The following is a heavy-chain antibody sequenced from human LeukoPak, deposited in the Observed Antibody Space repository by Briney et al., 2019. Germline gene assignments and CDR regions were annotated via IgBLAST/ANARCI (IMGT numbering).Heavy chain of an antibody. CDR2: IDPSDSYT. J-gene: IGHJ4*02. D-gene: IGHD3-22*01. CDR3: ARLHYDSSGYDY. V-gene: IGHV5-10-1*01. CDR1: GSSFTNYW. Sequence: GESLRISCKGSGSSFTNYWINWVRQMPGKGLEWMGRIDPSDSYTKYSPSFQGHVTISVDKSISTAYLQWSSLKASDSAMYYCARLHYDSSGYDYWGQGTLVAVSS.